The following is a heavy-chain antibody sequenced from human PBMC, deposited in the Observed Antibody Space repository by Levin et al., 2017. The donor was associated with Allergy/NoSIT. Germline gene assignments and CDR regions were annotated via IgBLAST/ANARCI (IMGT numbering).Heavy chain of an antibody. J-gene: IGHJ4*02. CDR1: GFTFRSFS. D-gene: IGHD1-26*01. Sequence: GGSLRLSCAASGFTFRSFSMHWVRQAPGKGLVWISYINGDGDSTTYADSVKGRFTISRDNARNTLYLQMNSLRGEDTAVYYCAKYGGTFRFDYWGQGTLVTVSS. CDR3: AKYGGTFRFDY. CDR2: INGDGDST. V-gene: IGHV3-74*01.